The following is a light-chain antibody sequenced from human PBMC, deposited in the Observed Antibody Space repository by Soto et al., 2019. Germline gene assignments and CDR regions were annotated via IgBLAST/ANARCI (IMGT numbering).Light chain of an antibody. CDR2: GAS. CDR1: QSVSSN. CDR3: QQYNTYST. Sequence: EIAMTQSPATLSVSPGERATLSCRASQSVSSNLAWYQQKPGQAPRLLIYGASTRATGIPARFSGSGSGTEFTLTISSLQPDDFATYYCQQYNTYSTFGQGTRLEIK. J-gene: IGKJ5*01. V-gene: IGKV3-15*01.